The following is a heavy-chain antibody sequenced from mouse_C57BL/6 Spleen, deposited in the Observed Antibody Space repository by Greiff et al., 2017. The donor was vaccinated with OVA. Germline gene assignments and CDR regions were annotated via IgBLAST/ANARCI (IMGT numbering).Heavy chain of an antibody. V-gene: IGHV1-52*01. D-gene: IGHD2-4*01. CDR3: ARLGDYDDGDYFDY. J-gene: IGHJ2*01. Sequence: VQLQQPGAELVRPGSSVKLSCKASGYTFTSYWMHWVKQRPIQGLEWIGNIDPSDSETHYNQKFKDKATLTVDKSSSTAYMQLSSLTSEDSAVYYCARLGDYDDGDYFDYWGQGTTLTVSS. CDR1: GYTFTSYW. CDR2: IDPSDSET.